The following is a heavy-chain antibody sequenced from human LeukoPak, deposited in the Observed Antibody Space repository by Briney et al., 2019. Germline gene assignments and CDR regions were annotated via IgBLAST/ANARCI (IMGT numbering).Heavy chain of an antibody. D-gene: IGHD6-19*01. CDR2: INNDGSGT. V-gene: IGHV3-74*01. J-gene: IGHJ4*02. Sequence: GGSLRLSCAASGFTFSSYWMHWVRQAPGKGPVWVSRINNDGSGTTYADSVKGRFTISRDDAKNTLYLQMNSLRAEDAAVYYCAKGVAGRWLAEYYFDYWGQGTTVTVSS. CDR3: AKGVAGRWLAEYYFDY. CDR1: GFTFSSYW.